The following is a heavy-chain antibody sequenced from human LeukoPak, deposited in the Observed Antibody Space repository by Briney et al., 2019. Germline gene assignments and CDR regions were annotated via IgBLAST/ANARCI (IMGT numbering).Heavy chain of an antibody. V-gene: IGHV4-38-2*02. Sequence: PSETLSLTCTVSGYSISSGYYWGWIRQPPGKGLEWIGSIYHSGSTYYNPSLKSRVTISVDTSKNQFSLKLSSVTAADTAVYYCARGGSYNDAFDIWGRGTMVTVSS. D-gene: IGHD1-26*01. J-gene: IGHJ3*02. CDR1: GYSISSGYY. CDR3: ARGGSYNDAFDI. CDR2: IYHSGST.